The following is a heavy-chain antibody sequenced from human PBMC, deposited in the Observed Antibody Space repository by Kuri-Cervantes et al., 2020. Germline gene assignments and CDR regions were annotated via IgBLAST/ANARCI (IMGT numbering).Heavy chain of an antibody. CDR3: AKSGYCSSTSCLSEYFQH. D-gene: IGHD2-2*01. V-gene: IGHV1-3*01. CDR2: INAGNGNT. J-gene: IGHJ1*01. CDR1: GYTFTSYG. Sequence: VSVKVSCKASGYTFTSYGISWVRQAPGQGPEWMGWINAGNGNTKYSQKFQGRVTITRDTSASTAYMELSSLRSEDTAVYYCAKSGYCSSTSCLSEYFQHWGQGTLVTVSS.